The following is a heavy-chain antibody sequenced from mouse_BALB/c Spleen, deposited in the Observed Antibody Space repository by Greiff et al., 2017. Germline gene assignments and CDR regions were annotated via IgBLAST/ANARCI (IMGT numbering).Heavy chain of an antibody. CDR3: AIYDYYYAMDY. CDR2: IWSGGST. CDR1: GFSLTSYG. Sequence: VMLVESGPGLVQPSQSLSITCTVFGFSLTSYGVHWVRQSPGKGLEWLGVIWSGGSTDYNAAFISRLSISKDNSKSQVFFKMNSLQANDTAIYYCAIYDYYYAMDYWGQGTSVTVSS. D-gene: IGHD2-3*01. V-gene: IGHV2-2*02. J-gene: IGHJ4*01.